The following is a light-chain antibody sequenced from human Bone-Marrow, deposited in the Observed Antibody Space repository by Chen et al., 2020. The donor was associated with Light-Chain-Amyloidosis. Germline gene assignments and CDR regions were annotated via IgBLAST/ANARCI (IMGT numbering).Light chain of an antibody. V-gene: IGKV3-20*01. CDR2: GSS. Sequence: EIVLPQSPGTLSLSPGEGANLSCRASQTISSNYLTWYQQKFGQAPRLLIYGSSSRATGIPDRFTGSGSGTDFTLTITRLEPEDFAMYYCQQYGTSPLTFGGGTKVEIK. CDR3: QQYGTSPLT. CDR1: QTISSNY. J-gene: IGKJ4*01.